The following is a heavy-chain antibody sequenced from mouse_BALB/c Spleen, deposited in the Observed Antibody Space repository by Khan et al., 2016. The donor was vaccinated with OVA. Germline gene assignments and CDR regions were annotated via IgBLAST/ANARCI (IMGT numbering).Heavy chain of an antibody. J-gene: IGHJ3*01. CDR1: GYTFTDFA. D-gene: IGHD2-2*01. V-gene: IGHV1S137*01. CDR3: GRVSGYARFAY. CDR2: ISTYYGDA. Sequence: QVQLKQSGAELVRPGVSVKISCKGSGYTFTDFAMHWVKQSHAKSLEWIGVISTYYGDATYNQKFKGKATMTVDKSSTTAHMELARLTSEDYAIYSCGRVSGYARFAYWGQGTLVTVSA.